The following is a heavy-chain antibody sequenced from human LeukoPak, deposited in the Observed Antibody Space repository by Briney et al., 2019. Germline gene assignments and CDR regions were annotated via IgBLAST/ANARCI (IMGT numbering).Heavy chain of an antibody. D-gene: IGHD3-22*01. CDR1: GFTFSSYS. CDR3: ARGYDSSGYHDY. Sequence: GGALILSCAASGFTFSSYSMNWVRQAPGKGLEWVSSISSSSSYIYYADSVKGRFTISRDNAKNSLYLQMNSLRAEDTAVYYCARGYDSSGYHDYWGQGTLVTVSS. CDR2: ISSSSSYI. J-gene: IGHJ4*02. V-gene: IGHV3-21*01.